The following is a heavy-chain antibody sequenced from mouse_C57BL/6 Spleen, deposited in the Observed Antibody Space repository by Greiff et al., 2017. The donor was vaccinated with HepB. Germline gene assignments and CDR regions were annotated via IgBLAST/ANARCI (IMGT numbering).Heavy chain of an antibody. D-gene: IGHD1-1*01. CDR3: ARGNYGSSRVYFDY. CDR1: GYSITSGYY. V-gene: IGHV3-6*01. Sequence: ESGPGLVKPSQSLSLTCSVTGYSITSGYYWNWIRQFPGNKLEWMGYISYDGSNNYNPSLKNRISITRDTSKNQFFLKLNSVTTEDTATYYCARGNYGSSRVYFDYWGQGTTLTVSS. J-gene: IGHJ2*01. CDR2: ISYDGSN.